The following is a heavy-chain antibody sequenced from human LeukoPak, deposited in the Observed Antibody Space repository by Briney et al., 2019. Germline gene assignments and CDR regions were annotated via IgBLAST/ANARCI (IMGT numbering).Heavy chain of an antibody. Sequence: ASVKVSCKASGYTFTAYDINWVRQAAGQGLEWLGWMNPKTGDTGYAQKFQGRVTMTRDTSITTAYMELSGLTSEDTAIYYCAKNLQYTGDFEDWGQGTLVTVSS. V-gene: IGHV1-8*01. J-gene: IGHJ4*02. D-gene: IGHD7-27*01. CDR3: AKNLQYTGDFED. CDR2: MNPKTGDT. CDR1: GYTFTAYD.